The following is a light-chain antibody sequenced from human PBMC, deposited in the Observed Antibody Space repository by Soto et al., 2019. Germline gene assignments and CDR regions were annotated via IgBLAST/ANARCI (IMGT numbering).Light chain of an antibody. V-gene: IGKV3-20*01. Sequence: EIVLTQSPGTLSLSPGERATLSCRASQSVSSSYLAWYQQKPGQAPRLLIYGATSRATAIPHRFSGSGSGTDVTLTISRLEPEDFAVYYCQQYGSSPYTFGQGTKLEIK. CDR3: QQYGSSPYT. CDR1: QSVSSSY. J-gene: IGKJ2*01. CDR2: GAT.